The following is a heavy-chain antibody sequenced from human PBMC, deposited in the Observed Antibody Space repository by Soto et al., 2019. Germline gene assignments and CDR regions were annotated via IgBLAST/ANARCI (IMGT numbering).Heavy chain of an antibody. V-gene: IGHV3-30*18. D-gene: IGHD5-18*01. CDR1: GFTFSSYG. CDR2: ISYDGSNK. J-gene: IGHJ4*02. CDR3: AKVRRDGYSLFDY. Sequence: QVQLVESGGGVVQPGRSLRLSCAASGFTFSSYGMHWVRQAPGKGLEWVAVISYDGSNKYYADSLKGRFTISRDNSKNALYLQMNSLRAEDTDVYYCAKVRRDGYSLFDYWGQGTLVTVSS.